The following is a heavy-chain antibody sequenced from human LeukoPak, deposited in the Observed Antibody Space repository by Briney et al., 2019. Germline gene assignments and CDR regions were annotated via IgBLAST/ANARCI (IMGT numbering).Heavy chain of an antibody. Sequence: ASVKVSCKASGYTFTSYDINWVRQATGRGLEWMGWMNPNSGNTGYAQKFQGRVTMTRNTSISTAYMELSSLRSEDTAVYYCATAVDYYYGMDVWGQGTTVTVSS. CDR3: ATAVDYYYGMDV. CDR1: GYTFTSYD. D-gene: IGHD2-21*01. CDR2: MNPNSGNT. V-gene: IGHV1-8*01. J-gene: IGHJ6*02.